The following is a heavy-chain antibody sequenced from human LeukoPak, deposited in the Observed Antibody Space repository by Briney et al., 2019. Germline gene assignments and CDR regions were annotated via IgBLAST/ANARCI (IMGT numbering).Heavy chain of an antibody. CDR2: ISGSGGST. Sequence: GGSLRLSCAASGFTFSSYAMSWVHQAPGKGLEWVSAISGSGGSTYYADSVKGRFTISRDNSKNTLYLQMNSLRAEDTAVYYCAKDPSPNYYDSSGYYSGPYYFDYWGQGTLVTVSS. V-gene: IGHV3-23*01. CDR3: AKDPSPNYYDSSGYYSGPYYFDY. CDR1: GFTFSSYA. D-gene: IGHD3-22*01. J-gene: IGHJ4*02.